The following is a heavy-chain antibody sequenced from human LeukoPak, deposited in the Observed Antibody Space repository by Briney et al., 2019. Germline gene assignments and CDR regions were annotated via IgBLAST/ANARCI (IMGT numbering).Heavy chain of an antibody. CDR3: ARGYYDFWSGYYRGFDY. D-gene: IGHD3-3*01. CDR1: GFTFSSYA. Sequence: GGSLRLSCAASGFTFSSYAMSWVRQAPGKGLEWVANIKQDGSEKYYVDSVKGRFTISRDNAKNSLYLQMNSLRAEDTAVYYCARGYYDFWSGYYRGFDYWGQGTLVTVSS. V-gene: IGHV3-7*01. J-gene: IGHJ4*02. CDR2: IKQDGSEK.